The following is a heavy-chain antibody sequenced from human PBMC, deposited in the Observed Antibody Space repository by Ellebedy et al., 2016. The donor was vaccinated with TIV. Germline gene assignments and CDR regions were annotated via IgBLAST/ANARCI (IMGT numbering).Heavy chain of an antibody. Sequence: GESLKISCAASGFTFSNAWMKWVRQAPGMGLEWVSYISSSSSYTNYADSVKGRFTISRDNAKNSLYLQMNSLRAEDMAVYYCARYGSGSDNWFDPWGQGTLVTVSS. CDR1: GFTFSNAW. D-gene: IGHD3-10*01. CDR2: ISSSSSYT. CDR3: ARYGSGSDNWFDP. J-gene: IGHJ5*02. V-gene: IGHV3-11*06.